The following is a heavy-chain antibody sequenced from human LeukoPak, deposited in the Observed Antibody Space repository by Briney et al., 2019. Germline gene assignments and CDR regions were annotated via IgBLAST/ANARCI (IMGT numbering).Heavy chain of an antibody. CDR3: ARGSSFFGHYFDY. CDR2: ITGSGSAT. J-gene: IGHJ4*02. D-gene: IGHD3-10*01. Sequence: GGSLRLSCAASGFTFTNYAINWVRQAPGKGLEWVSTITGSGSATYYADSVKGRFTISRDKSKNTLDLQMNTLRAEDTAVYYCARGSSFFGHYFDYWGQGTLVTVS. CDR1: GFTFTNYA. V-gene: IGHV3-23*01.